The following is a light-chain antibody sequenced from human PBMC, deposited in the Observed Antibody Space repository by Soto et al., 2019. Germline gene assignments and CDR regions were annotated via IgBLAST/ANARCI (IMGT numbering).Light chain of an antibody. CDR1: QSISSY. CDR3: QQSYSTPIT. Sequence: DIKMTQSPSSVSASVGDRVTITCRASQSISSYLNWYQQKPGKAPKLLIYAASSLQSGVPSRFSGSGSGTDFTLTISSLQPEDFATYYCQQSYSTPITFGQGTRLEI. CDR2: AAS. V-gene: IGKV1-39*01. J-gene: IGKJ5*01.